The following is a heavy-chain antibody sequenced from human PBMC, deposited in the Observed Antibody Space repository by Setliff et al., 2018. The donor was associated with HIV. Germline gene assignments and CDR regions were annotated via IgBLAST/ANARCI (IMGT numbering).Heavy chain of an antibody. CDR2: VSPYNGHT. Sequence: ASVKVSCKASGYTFTNFGVGWVRQAPGQGLEWMGWVSPYNGHTKYAQRFQGRVTMSTDTSINTAYMELSGLRSDDTAMYFCARQLSNSLDYWGQGTLVTVSS. D-gene: IGHD7-27*01. V-gene: IGHV1-18*01. CDR1: GYTFTNFG. CDR3: ARQLSNSLDY. J-gene: IGHJ4*02.